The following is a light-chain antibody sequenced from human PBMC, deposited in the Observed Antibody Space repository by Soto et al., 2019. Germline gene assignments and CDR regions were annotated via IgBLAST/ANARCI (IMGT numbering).Light chain of an antibody. V-gene: IGKV3-15*01. CDR1: QSVGSN. CDR3: QQYTNWPYT. CDR2: GAS. Sequence: EIVMTQSPATLSVSPGERASLSCRASQSVGSNLAWYQQTAGQAPRLLIYGASTRATGIPARFSGSGSGTEFTLTIRSLQSEDFAVYSCQQYTNWPYTFGQGTKLEI. J-gene: IGKJ2*01.